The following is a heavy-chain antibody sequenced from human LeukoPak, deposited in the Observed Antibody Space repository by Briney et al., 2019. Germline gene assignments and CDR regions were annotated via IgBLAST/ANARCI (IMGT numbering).Heavy chain of an antibody. CDR1: GGTFSSYA. V-gene: IGHV1-69*05. Sequence: SVKVSCKASGGTFSSYAISWVRQASGQGLEWMGGIIPIFGTANYAQKFQGRVTITTDESTSTAYMELSSLRSEDTAVYYCARVRGPLRVRGVQPYYYMDVWGKGTTVTVSS. J-gene: IGHJ6*03. D-gene: IGHD3-10*01. CDR3: ARVRGPLRVRGVQPYYYMDV. CDR2: IIPIFGTA.